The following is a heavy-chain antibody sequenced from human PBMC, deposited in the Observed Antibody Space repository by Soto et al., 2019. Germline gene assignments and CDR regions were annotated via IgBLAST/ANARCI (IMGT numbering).Heavy chain of an antibody. J-gene: IGHJ4*02. Sequence: EVQLVESGGGLVKPGGSLRLSCAASGFTFSSYSMNWVRQAPGKGVEWVSSISSSSSYIYYADSVKGRFTISRDNAKNSLYLQMNSLRAEDTAVYYCAGYFDWLFDYWGQGTLVTVSS. CDR1: GFTFSSYS. V-gene: IGHV3-21*01. D-gene: IGHD3-9*01. CDR3: AGYFDWLFDY. CDR2: ISSSSSYI.